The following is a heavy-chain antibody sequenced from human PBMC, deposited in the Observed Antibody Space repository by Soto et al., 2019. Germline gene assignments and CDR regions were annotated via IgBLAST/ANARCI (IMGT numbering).Heavy chain of an antibody. D-gene: IGHD5-12*01. CDR2: ISSSSSYI. CDR3: ARDCKGRDGYINYYYNGMDV. Sequence: EVQLVESGGGLVKPGGSLRLSCAASGFTFSSYNMNWVRQAPGKGLEWVSSISSSSSYIYYADSMKGRFTVSRDNAKNSLYLQMNSLRAEDTAVYYCARDCKGRDGYINYYYNGMDVWGQGTTVTVSS. CDR1: GFTFSSYN. J-gene: IGHJ6*02. V-gene: IGHV3-21*01.